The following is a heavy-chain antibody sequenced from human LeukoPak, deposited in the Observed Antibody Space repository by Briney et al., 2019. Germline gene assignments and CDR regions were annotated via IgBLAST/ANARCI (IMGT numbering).Heavy chain of an antibody. CDR3: ARFIAAAYYDAFDI. D-gene: IGHD6-13*01. Sequence: ASVKVSCKASGYTFTGYYMHWVRQAPGQGLEWMGWINPNSGGTNYAQKFQGRVTMTRDTSISTAYMELSSLRSEDTAEYYCARFIAAAYYDAFDIWGQGTMVTVSS. CDR2: INPNSGGT. V-gene: IGHV1-2*02. CDR1: GYTFTGYY. J-gene: IGHJ3*02.